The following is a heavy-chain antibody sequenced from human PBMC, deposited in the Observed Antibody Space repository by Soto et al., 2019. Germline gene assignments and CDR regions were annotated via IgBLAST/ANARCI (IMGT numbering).Heavy chain of an antibody. D-gene: IGHD6-6*01. Sequence: EVQLSESGGGLVQPGGSLRLSCAASGFTFTSYSMSWVRQAPGKGLEWVSAINPSGDTTYYADSVKGRLTISRDNSTNTLYLQMDSLRAEDTAIYYCAKRPKAGRPVDVWGKGTTVTVSS. CDR2: INPSGDTT. CDR3: AKRPKAGRPVDV. CDR1: GFTFTSYS. V-gene: IGHV3-23*01. J-gene: IGHJ6*04.